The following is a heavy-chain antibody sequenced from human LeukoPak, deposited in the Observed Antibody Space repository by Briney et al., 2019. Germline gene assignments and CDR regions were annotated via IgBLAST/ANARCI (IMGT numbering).Heavy chain of an antibody. CDR2: IRSKANSYAT. Sequence: PGGSLRLSCAASGFTFSGSAMHWVRQASGKGLEWVGRIRSKANSYATAYAASVKGRFTISRDDSKNTAYLQMNSLKTEDTAVYYCTTSGYDILTGYYFDYWGQGTLVTVSS. V-gene: IGHV3-73*01. CDR3: TTSGYDILTGYYFDY. J-gene: IGHJ4*02. CDR1: GFTFSGSA. D-gene: IGHD3-9*01.